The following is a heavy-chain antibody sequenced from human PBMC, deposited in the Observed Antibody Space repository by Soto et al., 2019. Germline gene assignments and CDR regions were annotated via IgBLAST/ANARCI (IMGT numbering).Heavy chain of an antibody. CDR3: ARARNDNYYYGMDV. D-gene: IGHD3-22*01. Sequence: QVQLVHSGAEVKKPGSPVKVSCKASGGTFSRYGISWVRQAPGQGLEWMGGIIPIFGTANYAQKFQGRVTITADESTRTAYMELSSLRSEDTAVYYCARARNDNYYYGMDVWGQGTTVTVSS. J-gene: IGHJ6*02. V-gene: IGHV1-69*12. CDR1: GGTFSRYG. CDR2: IIPIFGTA.